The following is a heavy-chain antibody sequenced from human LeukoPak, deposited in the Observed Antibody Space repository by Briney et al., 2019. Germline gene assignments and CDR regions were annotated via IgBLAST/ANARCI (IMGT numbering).Heavy chain of an antibody. J-gene: IGHJ4*02. CDR3: ARDLGGSWFYY. V-gene: IGHV3-48*01. CDR2: IGSSSSPI. D-gene: IGHD6-13*01. Sequence: GGSLRLSCVASGFTFSSCSRTWVRQAPGKGLEWLSYIGSSSSPIYYADSVKGRFTVSRDNAKNSLYLQINSLRAEDTALYYCARDLGGSWFYYWGPRTLVTVSS. CDR1: GFTFSSCS.